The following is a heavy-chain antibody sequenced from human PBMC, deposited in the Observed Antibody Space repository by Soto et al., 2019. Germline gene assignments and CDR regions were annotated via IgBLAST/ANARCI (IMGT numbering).Heavy chain of an antibody. CDR3: ARGGIGYETMYFDS. D-gene: IGHD2-2*01. CDR2: IYYSGST. CDR1: GGSISSYY. Sequence: SETLSLTCTVSGGSISSYYWSWIRQPPGKGLEWIGYIYYSGSTNYNPSLKSRVTISVDTSKNQFSLKVTSVTAADTAVYYCARGGIGYETMYFDSWGQGTPVTV. V-gene: IGHV4-59*12. J-gene: IGHJ4*02.